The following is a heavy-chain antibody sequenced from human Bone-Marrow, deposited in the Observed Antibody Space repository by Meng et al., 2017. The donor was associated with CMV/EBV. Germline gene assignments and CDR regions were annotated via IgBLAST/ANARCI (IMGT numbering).Heavy chain of an antibody. D-gene: IGHD3-22*01. J-gene: IGHJ4*02. V-gene: IGHV3-30*04. CDR3: ASAYEGTG. Sequence: GGSLRLSCVASGFTFSNYAMHWVRQAPGKGLEWVAVISYDGSHKYYADSVKGRFTISRDNSKNTLYLQMYSLRAEDTALYYCASAYEGTGWGQGTLVTASS. CDR1: GFTFSNYA. CDR2: ISYDGSHK.